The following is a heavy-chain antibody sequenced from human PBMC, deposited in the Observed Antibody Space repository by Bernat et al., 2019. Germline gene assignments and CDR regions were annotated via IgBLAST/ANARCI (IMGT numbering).Heavy chain of an antibody. V-gene: IGHV4-34*01. D-gene: IGHD1/OR15-1a*01. CDR2: INHSGST. J-gene: IGHJ4*02. Sequence: QVQLQQWGAGLLKPSETLSLTCAVYGGSFSGYYWSWIRQPPGKGLEWIGEINHSGSTNYNPSLKSRVTISVDTSKNQFSLTLSSVTAADTAVYYCTRGGSNKSGPGHYFDYWGQGTLVTVSS. CDR1: GGSFSGYY. CDR3: TRGGSNKSGPGHYFDY.